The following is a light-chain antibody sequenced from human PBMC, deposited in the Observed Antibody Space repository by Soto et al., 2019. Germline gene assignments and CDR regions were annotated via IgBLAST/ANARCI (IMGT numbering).Light chain of an antibody. V-gene: IGLV2-14*01. CDR1: SSDVGGYNY. J-gene: IGLJ1*01. CDR2: EVT. CDR3: RSFTSSFTYI. Sequence: QSVLTQPASVSGSPGQSITISCTGTSSDVGGYNYVSWYQHHPGKAPKLMIYEVTNRPSGVSIRFSGSKSGTTASLTISGLQAEDEADYYCRSFTSSFTYIFGTGTKVTVL.